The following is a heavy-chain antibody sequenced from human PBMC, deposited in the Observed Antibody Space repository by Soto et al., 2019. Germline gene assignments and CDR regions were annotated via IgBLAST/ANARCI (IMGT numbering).Heavy chain of an antibody. J-gene: IGHJ2*01. CDR2: ISSSSTI. CDR3: ARDTYSSGWSYWYFDL. D-gene: IGHD6-19*01. V-gene: IGHV3-48*01. CDR1: GFTFSSYS. Sequence: SLRLSCAASGFTFSSYSMNWVRQAPGKGLEWVSYISSSSTIYYADSVKGRFTIFRDNAKNSLYLQMNSLRAEDTAVYYCARDTYSSGWSYWYFDLWGRGTLVTVSS.